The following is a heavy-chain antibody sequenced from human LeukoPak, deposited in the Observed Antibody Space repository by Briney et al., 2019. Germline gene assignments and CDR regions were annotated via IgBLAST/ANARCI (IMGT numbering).Heavy chain of an antibody. CDR2: IYPGDSDT. J-gene: IGHJ3*02. D-gene: IGHD5-24*01. V-gene: IGHV5-51*01. Sequence: GESLQISCRGSGYSFSIYWIGWVRQLPGKGLEWMAIIYPGDSDTRYSPSFQGQVTISADKSISTAYLQWSSLKASDTAMYYCARKMATSDAFDIWGQGTMVTVSS. CDR3: ARKMATSDAFDI. CDR1: GYSFSIYW.